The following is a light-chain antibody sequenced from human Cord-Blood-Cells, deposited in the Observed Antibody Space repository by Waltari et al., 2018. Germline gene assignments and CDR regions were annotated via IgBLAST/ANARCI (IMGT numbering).Light chain of an antibody. CDR1: QSVSSN. CDR3: QQYSNWPSFT. CDR2: GAS. V-gene: IGKV3-15*01. J-gene: IGKJ3*01. Sequence: EIVMTQSPATLSVSPGERATLSCRASQSVSSNLAWYQQKPGQAPRLLIYGASTRATGSTARFSGSGSGTEFTLTISSLQSEDFAVYYCQQYSNWPSFTFGPGTKVDIK.